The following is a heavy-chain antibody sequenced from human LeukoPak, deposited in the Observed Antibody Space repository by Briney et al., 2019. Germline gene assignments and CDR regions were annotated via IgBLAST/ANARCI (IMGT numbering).Heavy chain of an antibody. CDR3: ARDRGSYSLYAFDI. Sequence: GRSLRLSCAASGFTFSSYAMHWVRQAPGKGLEWVAVISYDGSNKYYADSVKGRFTISRDNSKNTLYLQMNSLRAEDTAVYYCARDRGSYSLYAFDIWGQGTMVTVSS. D-gene: IGHD1-26*01. J-gene: IGHJ3*02. CDR2: ISYDGSNK. V-gene: IGHV3-30*04. CDR1: GFTFSSYA.